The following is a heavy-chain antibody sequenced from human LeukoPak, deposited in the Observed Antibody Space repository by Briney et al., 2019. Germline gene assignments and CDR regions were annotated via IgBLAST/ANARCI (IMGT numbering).Heavy chain of an antibody. CDR2: IYYSGST. J-gene: IGHJ4*02. CDR1: GGSISSSSYY. V-gene: IGHV4-39*01. CDR3: ASYGSGSSRSFDY. D-gene: IGHD3-10*01. Sequence: SETLSLTCTVPGGSISSSSYYWGWIRQPPGKGLEWIGSIYYSGSTYYNPSLKSRVTISVDTSKNQFSLKLSSVTAADTAVYYCASYGSGSSRSFDYWGQGTLVTVSS.